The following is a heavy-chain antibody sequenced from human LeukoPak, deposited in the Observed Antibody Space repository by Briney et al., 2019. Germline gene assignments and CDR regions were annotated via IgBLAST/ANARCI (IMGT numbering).Heavy chain of an antibody. J-gene: IGHJ4*01. CDR1: GFTFSSYR. Sequence: GGSLSPSCPAPGFTFSSYRMSWVRQAPGKGLGWVANIKHDGSETSYVDPVRGRFPISRDNAKSSLSLQMTSLRADATAVYYCATGPFSIVRTRESLVNDWGQGTLVTVS. CDR2: IKHDGSET. V-gene: IGHV3-7*01. CDR3: ATGPFSIVRTRESLVND. D-gene: IGHD3-9*01.